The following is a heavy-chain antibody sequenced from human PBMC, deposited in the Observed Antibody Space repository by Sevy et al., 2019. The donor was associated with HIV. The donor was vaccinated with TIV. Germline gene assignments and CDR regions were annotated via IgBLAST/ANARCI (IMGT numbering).Heavy chain of an antibody. J-gene: IGHJ4*02. CDR1: GDSVSSNSAA. V-gene: IGHV6-1*01. D-gene: IGHD2-2*02. CDR3: ASEGGSYCSSTCCYRGGLVAAAVDY. CDR2: TYYRSKWYN. Sequence: QSQTLSLTCAISGDSVSSNSAAWNWIRQSPSRGLEWLGRTYYRSKWYNDYAVSVKSRITINPDTSKNNFSLKLNSVTPEDSAVYYWASEGGSYCSSTCCYRGGLVAAAVDYWGQGTLVTVSS.